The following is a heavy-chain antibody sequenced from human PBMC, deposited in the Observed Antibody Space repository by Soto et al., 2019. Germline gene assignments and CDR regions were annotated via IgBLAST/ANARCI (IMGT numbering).Heavy chain of an antibody. CDR3: ASPSDYSGSGRVYYYYGMDF. CDR1: VGTISSYA. V-gene: IGHV1-69*01. D-gene: IGHD3-10*01. J-gene: IGHJ6*02. CDR2: IIPIFGTA. Sequence: FSLNRACKAAVGTISSYAISRVRQAHGQGLEWMGGIIPIFGTANYAQKFQGRVTITADESTSTAYMELSSLRSEDTAVHYCASPSDYSGSGRVYYYYGMDFLRQGTTVTVSS.